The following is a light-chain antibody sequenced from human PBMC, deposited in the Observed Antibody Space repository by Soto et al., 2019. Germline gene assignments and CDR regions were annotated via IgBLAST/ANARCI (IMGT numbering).Light chain of an antibody. Sequence: EIVMTQSPGTLSVSPGERATLSCRASQSVSSNLAWYQQKPGQAPRLLIYGASTRATGIPARFSGSGSETEFTLTISSLQSVDFAVYYCQQFYNWPRTFGQGTKEDI. V-gene: IGKV3-15*01. CDR3: QQFYNWPRT. CDR1: QSVSSN. J-gene: IGKJ1*01. CDR2: GAS.